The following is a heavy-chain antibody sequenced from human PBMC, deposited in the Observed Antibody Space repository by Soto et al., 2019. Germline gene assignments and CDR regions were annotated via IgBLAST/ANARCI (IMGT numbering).Heavy chain of an antibody. CDR3: ARVVAGMTTVGTYYYYYMDV. Sequence: SETLSLTCAVYGGSFSGYYWSWIRQPPGKGLEWIGYIYYSGSTNYNPSLKSRVTISVDTSKNQFSLKLSSVTAADTAVYYCARVVAGMTTVGTYYYYYMDVWGKGTTVTVSS. CDR1: GGSFSGYY. D-gene: IGHD4-4*01. CDR2: IYYSGST. V-gene: IGHV4-59*01. J-gene: IGHJ6*03.